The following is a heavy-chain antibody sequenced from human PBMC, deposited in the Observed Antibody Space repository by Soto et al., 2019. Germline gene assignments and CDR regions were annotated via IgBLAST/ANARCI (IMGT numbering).Heavy chain of an antibody. CDR1: GITFTTYA. V-gene: IGHV3-23*01. J-gene: IGHJ5*02. D-gene: IGHD6-19*01. CDR2: LSANSRDI. Sequence: EVQLLESGGGLVRPGGSLRLSCAASGITFTTYAMSWVRQAPGKGLEWVSTLSANSRDIYYADSVKGRFTISRDNSKNTLYLQMNSLRAEDTAVYYCAKVSSGWYHKPNGFDPWGQGTLVTVSS. CDR3: AKVSSGWYHKPNGFDP.